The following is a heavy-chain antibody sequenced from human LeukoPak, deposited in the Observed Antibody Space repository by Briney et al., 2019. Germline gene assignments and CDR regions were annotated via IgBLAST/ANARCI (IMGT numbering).Heavy chain of an antibody. J-gene: IGHJ4*02. V-gene: IGHV3-21*01. CDR2: ISSSSYI. Sequence: GGSLRLSCAASGFTFSSYSMNWVRQAPGKGLEWVSSISSSSYIYYADSVKGRFTISRDNAKNSLYLQMNSLRAEDTAVYYCARDSSGSAAGTFDYWGQGTLVTVSS. CDR1: GFTFSSYS. CDR3: ARDSSGSAAGTFDY. D-gene: IGHD6-13*01.